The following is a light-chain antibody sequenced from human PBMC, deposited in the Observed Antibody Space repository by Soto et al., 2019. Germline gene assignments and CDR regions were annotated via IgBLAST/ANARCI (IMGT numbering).Light chain of an antibody. CDR3: QLYGSSPPIT. CDR1: QSISDT. Sequence: EIVMTQSPVTLSVSPGGRATLSCRASQSISDTLAWYQQKPGQAPRLLIYGASSRATGIPDRFNGSGSGTDFTLTISRLEPEDFAVYYCQLYGSSPPITFGQGTRLEIK. J-gene: IGKJ5*01. V-gene: IGKV3-20*01. CDR2: GAS.